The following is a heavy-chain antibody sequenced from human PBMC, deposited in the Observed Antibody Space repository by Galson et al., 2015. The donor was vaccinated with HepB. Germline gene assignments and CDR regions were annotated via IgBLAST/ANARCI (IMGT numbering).Heavy chain of an antibody. CDR2: ISWNSGNT. J-gene: IGHJ6*03. CDR1: GFTIDHYA. Sequence: SLRLSCAASGFTIDHYAMHWVRQAPGKGLEWVSGISWNSGNTGYADSVKGRFTISRDNAKKSLYLQMNSLRAEDTALCFCVKDNAPDYYDNSGYFYKDYYFYMDVWGKGTTVTVSS. D-gene: IGHD3-22*01. V-gene: IGHV3-9*01. CDR3: VKDNAPDYYDNSGYFYKDYYFYMDV.